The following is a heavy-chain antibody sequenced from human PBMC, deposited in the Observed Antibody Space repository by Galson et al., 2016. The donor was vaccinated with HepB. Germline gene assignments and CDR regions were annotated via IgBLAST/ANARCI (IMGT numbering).Heavy chain of an antibody. CDR3: ATPRGYSYGYWDDTTTDY. V-gene: IGHV3-23*01. Sequence: SLRLSCAASGFTFSSYAMSWVRQAPGKGLEWVSAISGSGGNTYYADSVKGRFTISRDNSKNTLYLQMNSLRAKDTAVYYCATPRGYSYGYWDDTTTDYWGQGTLVTVPS. J-gene: IGHJ4*02. CDR1: GFTFSSYA. CDR2: ISGSGGNT. D-gene: IGHD5-18*01.